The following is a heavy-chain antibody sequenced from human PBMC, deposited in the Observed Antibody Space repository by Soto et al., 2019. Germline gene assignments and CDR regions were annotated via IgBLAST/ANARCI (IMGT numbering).Heavy chain of an antibody. D-gene: IGHD2-15*01. V-gene: IGHV2-5*02. CDR3: AHRRCVFTASGGSCYSFDY. CDR1: GFSLSTSGVG. J-gene: IGHJ4*02. Sequence: QITLKESGPPLVKPTQTLTLTCTFSGFSLSTSGVGVGWIRQPPGKALEWLALIYWDDDKRYSPSLKSRLTITKDTSKNQVVLTMTNMDPVDTATYYCAHRRCVFTASGGSCYSFDYWGQGTLVTVSS. CDR2: IYWDDDK.